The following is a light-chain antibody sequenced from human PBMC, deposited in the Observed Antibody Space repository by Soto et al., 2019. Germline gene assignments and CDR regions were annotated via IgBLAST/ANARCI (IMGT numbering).Light chain of an antibody. Sequence: QSALTQPASVSGSPGQSITISCTGTSSDVGGYNYVSWYQQHPGKAPKLMIYDVSNRPSGVSNRFSGSKSGNTASLTISGLQAEDEADYYCSSYISSSTYVFGTWTKLTVL. CDR1: SSDVGGYNY. CDR2: DVS. CDR3: SSYISSSTYV. J-gene: IGLJ1*01. V-gene: IGLV2-14*01.